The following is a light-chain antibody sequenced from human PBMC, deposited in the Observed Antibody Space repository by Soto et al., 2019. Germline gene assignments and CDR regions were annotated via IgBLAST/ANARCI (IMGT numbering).Light chain of an antibody. CDR1: SSDVGGYNY. CDR3: SSYTSSSTLGV. V-gene: IGLV2-14*01. CDR2: EVT. J-gene: IGLJ2*01. Sequence: QSALTQPASVSGSPGQTITISCTGTSSDVGGYNYVSWYQQHPGKAPKLILYEVTYRPSGVSNRFSGSKSANTASLTISGLQAEDEADYYCSSYTSSSTLGVFGGGTQLTVL.